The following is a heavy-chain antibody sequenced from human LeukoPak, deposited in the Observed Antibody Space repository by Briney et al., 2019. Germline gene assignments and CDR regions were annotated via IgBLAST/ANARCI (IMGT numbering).Heavy chain of an antibody. V-gene: IGHV4-59*01. CDR2: AYYSGNT. CDR1: GGSISSYY. CDR3: AGMRSYADAFHI. D-gene: IGHD3-16*01. Sequence: PSETLSLTCTVSGGSISSYYWSWIRQPPGKGLEWIGNAYYSGNTNYNPSLKSRVTISVDTSKNQFSLKLSSVTAADTAVYYCAGMRSYADAFHIWGQGTMVTVSS. J-gene: IGHJ3*02.